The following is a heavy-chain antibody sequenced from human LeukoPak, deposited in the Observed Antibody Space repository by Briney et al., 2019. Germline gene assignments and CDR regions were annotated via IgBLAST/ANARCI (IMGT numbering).Heavy chain of an antibody. D-gene: IGHD6-19*01. V-gene: IGHV3-66*02. CDR2: IYSGGST. CDR1: GFTFSSNY. Sequence: GGSLRLSCAASGFTFSSNYMSWVRQAPGKGLEWVSVIYSGGSTYYADSVKGRFTISRDNYKNTLYLQMNSLRVEDTAVYYCARDRSSGWYDFDYWGQGTLVTVSS. CDR3: ARDRSSGWYDFDY. J-gene: IGHJ4*02.